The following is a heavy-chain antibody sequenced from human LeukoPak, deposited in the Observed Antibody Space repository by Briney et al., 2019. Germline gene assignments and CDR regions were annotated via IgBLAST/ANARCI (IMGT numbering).Heavy chain of an antibody. Sequence: SETLSLTCTVSGGSISSYYWSWIRQPPGKGLEWIGEINHSGSTNYNPSLKSRVTISVDTSKNQFSLKLSSVTAADTAAYYCARGLDTVRFPREDVWGQGTTVTVSS. J-gene: IGHJ6*02. V-gene: IGHV4-34*01. CDR3: ARGLDTVRFPREDV. CDR2: INHSGST. CDR1: GGSISSYY. D-gene: IGHD3-3*01.